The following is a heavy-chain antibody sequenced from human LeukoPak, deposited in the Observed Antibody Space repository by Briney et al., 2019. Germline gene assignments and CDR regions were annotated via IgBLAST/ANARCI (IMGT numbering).Heavy chain of an antibody. CDR1: GFIFRNYW. V-gene: IGHV3-74*01. CDR3: VRLGSGY. D-gene: IGHD3-10*01. Sequence: PGGSLRLSCAASGFIFRNYWMYWVRQVPGKGLVWVSRINSDGSFTHNVDSVKGRFSISRDNSKNTLYLHMTSLKVEDTAVYYRVRLGSGYWGQGALVTVSS. J-gene: IGHJ4*02. CDR2: INSDGSFT.